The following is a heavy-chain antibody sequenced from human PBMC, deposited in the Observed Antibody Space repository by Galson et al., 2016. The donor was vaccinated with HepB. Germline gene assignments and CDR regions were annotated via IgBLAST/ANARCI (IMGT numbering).Heavy chain of an antibody. CDR1: GGSISSSNW. CDR2: IYNTGST. V-gene: IGHV4-4*01. Sequence: TLSLTCAVSGGSISSSNWWNWVRQAPGKGLEWIGEIYNTGSTNYNPSLKTRFIMSLDKSKNQFSLKANSVTAADTAVYFCAGGKLVTGWGSWGQGIMVVVSS. J-gene: IGHJ5*02. CDR3: AGGKLVTGWGS. D-gene: IGHD6-6*01.